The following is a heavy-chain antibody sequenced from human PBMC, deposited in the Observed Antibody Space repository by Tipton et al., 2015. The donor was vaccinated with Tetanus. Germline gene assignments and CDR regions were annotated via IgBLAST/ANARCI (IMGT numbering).Heavy chain of an antibody. D-gene: IGHD5-12*01. CDR2: ISSSGRT. CDR1: GASISSYY. V-gene: IGHV4-59*12. CDR3: ARVRRGATTDLDY. J-gene: IGHJ4*02. Sequence: TLSLTCTVSGASISSYYWSWIRQPPGKGLEWIAYISSSGRTNHNPSLKSRVTISIDTSKNQFSVRLSSVTAADTAVYYCARVRRGATTDLDYWGQGTLVTVSS.